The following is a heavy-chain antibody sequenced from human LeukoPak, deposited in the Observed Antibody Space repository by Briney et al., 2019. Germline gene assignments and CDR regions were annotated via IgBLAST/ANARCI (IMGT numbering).Heavy chain of an antibody. CDR2: ISSSSSSI. V-gene: IGHV3-48*01. J-gene: IGHJ4*02. CDR1: GFTFSSYS. D-gene: IGHD2-21*02. CDR3: ARDKRYCGGDCYSDY. Sequence: GGSLRLSCAASGFTFSSYSMNWVRQAPGKGLEWVSYISSSSSSIYYVDSVKGRFTISRDNANNSLYLQMNSLRAEDTAVYYCARDKRYCGGDCYSDYWGQGTLVTVSS.